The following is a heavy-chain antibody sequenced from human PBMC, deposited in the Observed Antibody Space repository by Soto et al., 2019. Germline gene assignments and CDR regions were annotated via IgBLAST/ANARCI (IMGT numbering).Heavy chain of an antibody. CDR1: GGSISSYY. V-gene: IGHV4-59*01. J-gene: IGHJ6*02. Sequence: PSETLSLTCTVSGGSISSYYWSWIRQPPGRGLEWIGYIYYSGSTNYNPSLKSRVTISVETSKNQFSLKLSSVTAADTAVYYCARDFRDGYTSYGMHVSGPGTTLTVYS. CDR2: IYYSGST. D-gene: IGHD5-12*01. CDR3: ARDFRDGYTSYGMHV.